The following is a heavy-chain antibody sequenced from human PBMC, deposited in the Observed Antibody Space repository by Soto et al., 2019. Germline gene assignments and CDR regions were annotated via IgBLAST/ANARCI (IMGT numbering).Heavy chain of an antibody. Sequence: ASVKVSCKASGYTFTSYYMHWVRQAPGQGLEWMGIINPSGGSTSYAQKFQGRVTMTRDTSTSTVYMELSSLRSEDTAVYYCARDHRRLRYFDWLYYYYGMDVWGQWTTVTVSS. CDR3: ARDHRRLRYFDWLYYYYGMDV. CDR1: GYTFTSYY. D-gene: IGHD3-9*01. V-gene: IGHV1-46*01. CDR2: INPSGGST. J-gene: IGHJ6*02.